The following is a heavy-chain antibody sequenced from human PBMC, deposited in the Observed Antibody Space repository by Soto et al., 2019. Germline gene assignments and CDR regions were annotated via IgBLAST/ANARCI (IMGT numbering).Heavy chain of an antibody. CDR1: GFTFSSYA. V-gene: IGHV3-30-3*01. J-gene: IGHJ4*02. CDR3: ARGGSMYYDILTGPHNFDY. D-gene: IGHD3-9*01. CDR2: ISYDGSNK. Sequence: GGSLRLSCAASGFTFSSYAMHWVRQAPGKGLEWVAVISYDGSNKYYADSVKGRFTISRDNSKNTLYLQMNSLRAEDTAVYYCARGGSMYYDILTGPHNFDYWGQGTLVTVSS.